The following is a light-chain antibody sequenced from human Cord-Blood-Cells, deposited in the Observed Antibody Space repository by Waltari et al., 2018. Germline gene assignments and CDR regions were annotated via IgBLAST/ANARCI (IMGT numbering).Light chain of an antibody. Sequence: QSALTHPASVSGSPAQSITISCTGTSSALGGYNYVSWYQQHPGKAPKLMIYDVSKRPSGVSNRFSGSKSGNTASLTISGLQAEDEADYYCSSYTSSSTWVFGGGTKLTVL. CDR2: DVS. CDR3: SSYTSSSTWV. J-gene: IGLJ3*02. CDR1: SSALGGYNY. V-gene: IGLV2-14*01.